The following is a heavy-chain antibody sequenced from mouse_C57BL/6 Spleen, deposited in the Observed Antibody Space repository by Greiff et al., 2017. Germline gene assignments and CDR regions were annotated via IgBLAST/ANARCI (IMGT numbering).Heavy chain of an antibody. V-gene: IGHV1-64*01. D-gene: IGHD3-3*01. CDR1: GYTFTSYW. CDR3: AREGAGTEYYAMDY. CDR2: IHPNSGST. J-gene: IGHJ4*01. Sequence: QVQLQQSGAELVKPGASVKLSCKASGYTFTSYWMHWVKQRPGQGLEWIGMIHPNSGSTNYNEKFKSKATLTVDKSSSTAYMQLSSLTSEDTAVYYCAREGAGTEYYAMDYWGQGTSVTVSS.